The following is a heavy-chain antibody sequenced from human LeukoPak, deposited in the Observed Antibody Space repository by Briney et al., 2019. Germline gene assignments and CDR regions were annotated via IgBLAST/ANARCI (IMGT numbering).Heavy chain of an antibody. D-gene: IGHD6-19*01. Sequence: PGGSLRLSCAASGFTFSDYNMRWIRQAPGKGLEWVSSISRSGSTKYYADSVKSRFTISRDNAKNSLYLQMNSLRAEDTAVYYCARSSGWYHRGPDYYYYYMDVWGKGTTVTVS. CDR2: ISRSGSTK. V-gene: IGHV3-11*04. CDR1: GFTFSDYN. CDR3: ARSSGWYHRGPDYYYYYMDV. J-gene: IGHJ6*03.